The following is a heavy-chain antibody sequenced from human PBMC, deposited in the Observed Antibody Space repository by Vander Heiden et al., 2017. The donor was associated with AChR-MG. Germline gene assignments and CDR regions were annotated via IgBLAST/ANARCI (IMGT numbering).Heavy chain of an antibody. CDR3: ARVAQNRKIFDP. J-gene: IGHJ5*02. D-gene: IGHD2-21*01. CDR1: GYGFTTYA. Sequence: QVQLVQSGSELKKPGAAVRVSCKSSGYGFTTYAINWVRQAPGQGLEWLGWINTYTGNPAYAQDFTGRFVFSLDTSVSTAYLEISSLKAEDTAIYYCARVAQNRKIFDPWGQGTLVTVSS. V-gene: IGHV7-4-1*02. CDR2: INTYTGNP.